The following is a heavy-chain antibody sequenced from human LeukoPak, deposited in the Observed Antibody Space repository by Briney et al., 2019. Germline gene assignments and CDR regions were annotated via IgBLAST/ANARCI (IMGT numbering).Heavy chain of an antibody. V-gene: IGHV4-34*01. D-gene: IGHD6-19*01. CDR1: GGSFSGYY. CDR3: AREQWLAYYFDY. CDR2: INHSGST. Sequence: PLETLTLTCAAYGGSFSGYYRSWIRQPPGKGLEWMGEINHSGSTNYNPSIKSRVTISVDTSKNQCSLKLSSVTAADTAVYYCAREQWLAYYFDYWGQGTLVTVSA. J-gene: IGHJ4*02.